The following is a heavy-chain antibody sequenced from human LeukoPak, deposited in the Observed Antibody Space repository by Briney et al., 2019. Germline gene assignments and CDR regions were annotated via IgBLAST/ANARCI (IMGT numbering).Heavy chain of an antibody. CDR1: GLTFSRYW. V-gene: IGHV3-74*01. CDR3: EVVVTAIGDY. CDR2: INSDESNT. J-gene: IGHJ4*02. D-gene: IGHD2-21*02. Sequence: GGSLRLSCAASGLTFSRYWMHWVRQTPGKGLVWVSRINSDESNTTYADSVKGRFTISRDNAKNTLYLQMHSLRAEDTAVYFCEVVVTAIGDYWGQGTLVTVSS.